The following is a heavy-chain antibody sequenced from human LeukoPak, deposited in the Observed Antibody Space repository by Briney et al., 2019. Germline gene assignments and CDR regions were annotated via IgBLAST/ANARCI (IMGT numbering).Heavy chain of an antibody. D-gene: IGHD3-22*01. CDR3: ARTSHYYDSSGYYY. J-gene: IGHJ4*02. CDR2: INHSGST. Sequence: SETLSLTCAVYGGSFSGYYWSWIRQPPGKGLEWIGEINHSGSTNYNPSLKSRVTISVDTSKNQFSLKLSSVTAADTAVYYRARTSHYYDSSGYYYWGQGTLVTVSS. V-gene: IGHV4-34*01. CDR1: GGSFSGYY.